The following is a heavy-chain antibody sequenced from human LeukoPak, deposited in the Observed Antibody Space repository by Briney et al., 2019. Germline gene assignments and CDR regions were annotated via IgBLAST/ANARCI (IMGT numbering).Heavy chain of an antibody. Sequence: GGSLRLSCAASGFTFSSYWMYWVRQAPGKGLVWVSRINSDGSSTSYADSVKGRFTISRDNAKNTLYLQVNSLRDEDTAVYYCARCPPTYYYGMDVWGQGTTVTVSS. J-gene: IGHJ6*02. CDR3: ARCPPTYYYGMDV. CDR1: GFTFSSYW. CDR2: INSDGSST. V-gene: IGHV3-74*01.